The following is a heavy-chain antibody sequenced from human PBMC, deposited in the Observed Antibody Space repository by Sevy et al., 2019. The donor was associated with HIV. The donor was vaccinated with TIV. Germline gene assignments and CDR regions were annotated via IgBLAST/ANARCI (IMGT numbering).Heavy chain of an antibody. J-gene: IGHJ3*02. CDR1: GFNFSSYG. CDR2: ISYAGSSK. Sequence: GGSLRLSCAASGFNFSSYGMHWVRQAPGKGLEWVAVISYAGSSKYYADSMKGRFTISRDNSKNTLYLQINSLRVEDRAVYYCAKESGSYYDFWSGHDAFDIWGQGTMVTVSS. CDR3: AKESGSYYDFWSGHDAFDI. V-gene: IGHV3-30*18. D-gene: IGHD3-3*01.